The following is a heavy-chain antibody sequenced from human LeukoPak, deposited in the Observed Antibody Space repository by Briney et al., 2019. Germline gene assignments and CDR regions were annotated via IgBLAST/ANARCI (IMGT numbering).Heavy chain of an antibody. J-gene: IGHJ4*02. CDR2: ISGSFSGSDYTT. Sequence: GGSLRLSCAASGFTFGNYAMSWVRQAPGKGLEWVSAISGSFSGSDYTTYYADSVKGRFTISRDDSTNTLYLHLSGLRVEDTAVFSCARDQGTVVTSQFDYWGLGTLVTVSS. CDR1: GFTFGNYA. D-gene: IGHD4-23*01. V-gene: IGHV3-23*01. CDR3: ARDQGTVVTSQFDY.